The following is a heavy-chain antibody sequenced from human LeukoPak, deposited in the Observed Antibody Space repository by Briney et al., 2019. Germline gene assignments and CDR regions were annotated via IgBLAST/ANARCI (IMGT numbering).Heavy chain of an antibody. CDR1: GYTFTGYY. J-gene: IGHJ4*02. V-gene: IGHV1-2*02. CDR3: ARDIFPYCGGDCYVDY. Sequence: ASVKVSFKASGYTFTGYYMHWVRQAPGQGLEWMGWINPNSGGTNYAQKFQGRVTMTRDTSISTAYMELSRLRSDDTAVYYCARDIFPYCGGDCYVDYWGQGTLVTVSS. CDR2: INPNSGGT. D-gene: IGHD2-21*02.